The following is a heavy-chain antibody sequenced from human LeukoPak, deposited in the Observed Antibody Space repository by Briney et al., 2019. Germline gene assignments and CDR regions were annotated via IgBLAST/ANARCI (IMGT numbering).Heavy chain of an antibody. CDR2: ISYTDYTE. J-gene: IGHJ4*02. D-gene: IGHD5-18*01. CDR1: GVSFSSYS. V-gene: IGHV3-48*01. CDR3: ARDPHSLDY. Sequence: GGSLRLFCAASGVSFSSYSMNWVRQAPGTGLEWISYISYTDYTEHYADSVKGRFTISRDNAKNSLYLQMNSLRAEDTAVYYCARDPHSLDYWGRGTLVTVSS.